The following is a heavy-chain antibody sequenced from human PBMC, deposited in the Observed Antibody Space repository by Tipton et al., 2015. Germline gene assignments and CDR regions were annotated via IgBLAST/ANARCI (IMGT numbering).Heavy chain of an antibody. CDR3: ARDPAGVRGNCDL. J-gene: IGHJ4*02. CDR1: GFAFSTYD. Sequence: SLRLSCEASGFAFSTYDMNWVRQAPGEGLEWVAAIWYDGSDKYYAESLKGRVTISRDNSKNTVSLQMNSLRAEDTAVYYCARDPAGVRGNCDLWGQGTLVSVSS. D-gene: IGHD2-15*01. V-gene: IGHV3-33*08. CDR2: IWYDGSDK.